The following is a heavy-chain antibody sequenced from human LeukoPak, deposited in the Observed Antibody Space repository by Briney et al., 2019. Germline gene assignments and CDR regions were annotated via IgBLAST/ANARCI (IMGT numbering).Heavy chain of an antibody. D-gene: IGHD5-24*01. J-gene: IGHJ5*02. CDR2: IHGDGTI. CDR3: AKEGWLS. V-gene: IGHV3-23*01. CDR1: GFTFSNYR. Sequence: RPGGSLRLTCTGSGFTFSNYRMNWVRQAPGKGLEWVSTIHGDGTIFYADSLKGRFTISRDNSRNTLYLQMNSLRVEDSALYYCAKEGWLSWGQGTLVTVSS.